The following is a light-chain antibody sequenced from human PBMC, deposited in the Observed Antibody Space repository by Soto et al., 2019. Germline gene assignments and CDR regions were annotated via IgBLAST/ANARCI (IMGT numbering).Light chain of an antibody. CDR3: SSYTGSNNFDV. J-gene: IGLJ1*01. CDR2: EVI. CDR1: SSDVGGYDY. V-gene: IGLV2-14*01. Sequence: QSVLTQSASVSGSPGQSITIPCTGTSSDVGGYDYVSWYQQHPGKVPKLIIYEVIKRPSGVSHRFSGSKSGNTASLTISGLQTEDEADYYCSSYTGSNNFDVFGTGTKVTVL.